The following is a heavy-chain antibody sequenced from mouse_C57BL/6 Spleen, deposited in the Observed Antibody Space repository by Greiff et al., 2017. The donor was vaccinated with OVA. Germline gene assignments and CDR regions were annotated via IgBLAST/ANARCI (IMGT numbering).Heavy chain of an antibody. V-gene: IGHV1-50*01. CDR2: IDPSVSYT. J-gene: IGHJ4*01. Sequence: QVHVKQPGAELVKPGASVKLSCKASGYTFTSYWMQWVKQRPGQGLEWIGEIDPSVSYTNYNQKFKGKATLTVDTSSSTAYMQLSSLTSEDSAVYYWARGAGYAMDYGGQGTSVTVSS. CDR1: GYTFTSYW. CDR3: ARGAGYAMDY.